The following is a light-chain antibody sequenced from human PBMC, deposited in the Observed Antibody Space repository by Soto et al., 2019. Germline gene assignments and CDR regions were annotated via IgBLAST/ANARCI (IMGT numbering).Light chain of an antibody. CDR3: QQYNNYPRT. V-gene: IGKV1-5*03. CDR1: QSVSSW. J-gene: IGKJ1*01. CDR2: KAS. Sequence: DIPMTQSPSTLSASVGDRVTITCRASQSVSSWLAWYQQKPGEAPKLLIYKASSLESGVPSRFSGSGSGTEFTLTISSLQPDDFATYYCQQYNNYPRTFGQGTKVEIK.